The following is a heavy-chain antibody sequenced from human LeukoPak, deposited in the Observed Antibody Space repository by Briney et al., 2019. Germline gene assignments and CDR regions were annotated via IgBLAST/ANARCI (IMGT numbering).Heavy chain of an antibody. D-gene: IGHD3-10*01. CDR2: IFHGGST. CDR1: GGAISSSNW. CDR3: ARQVYYYGSGSYADF. J-gene: IGHJ4*02. V-gene: IGHV4-4*02. Sequence: SETLSLTCTVSGGAISSSNWWSWVRQPPGKGLEWIGEIFHGGSTNYNPSLKSRVTISGDKSRNLISLKVSSVTAADTAVYYCARQVYYYGSGSYADFWGQGTLVTVSS.